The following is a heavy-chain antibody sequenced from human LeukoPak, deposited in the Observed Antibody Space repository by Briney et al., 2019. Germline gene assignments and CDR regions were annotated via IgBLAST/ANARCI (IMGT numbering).Heavy chain of an antibody. CDR2: IKQDGSEK. Sequence: GGSLRLSCAASGFTFSSYWMSWVRQAPGKGLEWVANIKQDGSEKYYVDSVKGRFTISRDNSKNTLYLQMNSLRAEDTAVYYCAKGPLYYIHETHYFDCWGQGTLVTVSS. J-gene: IGHJ4*02. CDR1: GFTFSSYW. V-gene: IGHV3-7*03. CDR3: AKGPLYYIHETHYFDC. D-gene: IGHD1-26*01.